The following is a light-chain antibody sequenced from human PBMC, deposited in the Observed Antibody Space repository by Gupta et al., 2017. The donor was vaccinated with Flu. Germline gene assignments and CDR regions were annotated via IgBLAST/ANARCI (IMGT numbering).Light chain of an antibody. CDR1: QSISMN. CDR3: QQYDNWPLT. CDR2: GAS. Sequence: EILLTHPPASLPVSPGERATLSCRAGQSISMNLAWYQQKPGQAPRLLIYGASTMATGLPARFSGSGSGTEFTLTITRLQSEDFAIYYCQQYDNWPLTFGGRTKVEI. V-gene: IGKV3-15*01. J-gene: IGKJ4*01.